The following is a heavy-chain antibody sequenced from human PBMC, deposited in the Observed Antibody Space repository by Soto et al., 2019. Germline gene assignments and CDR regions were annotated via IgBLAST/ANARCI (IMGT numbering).Heavy chain of an antibody. CDR3: ARVAGDYYYDSSGSYYFDY. J-gene: IGHJ4*02. V-gene: IGHV4-59*01. Sequence: PSETLSLTCTVSGGSISSYYWSWIRQPPGKGLEWIGYIYYSGSTYYNPSLKSRVTISVDTSKNQFSLKLSSVTAADTAVYYCARVAGDYYYDSSGSYYFDYWGQGTLVTVSS. CDR2: IYYSGST. CDR1: GGSISSYY. D-gene: IGHD3-22*01.